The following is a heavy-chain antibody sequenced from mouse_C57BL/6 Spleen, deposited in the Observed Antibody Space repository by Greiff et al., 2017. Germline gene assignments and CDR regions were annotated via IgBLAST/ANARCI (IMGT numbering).Heavy chain of an antibody. CDR2: ISSGSSTI. D-gene: IGHD1-1*01. J-gene: IGHJ4*01. CDR3: ARGNYYGSSDYAMDY. Sequence: EVKLVESGGGLVKPGGSLKLSCAASGFTFSDSGMHWVRQAPEKGLEWVAYISSGSSTIYYADTVKGRFTISRDNAKNTLFLQMTSLRSEDTAMYYCARGNYYGSSDYAMDYWGQGTSVTVSS. V-gene: IGHV5-17*01. CDR1: GFTFSDSG.